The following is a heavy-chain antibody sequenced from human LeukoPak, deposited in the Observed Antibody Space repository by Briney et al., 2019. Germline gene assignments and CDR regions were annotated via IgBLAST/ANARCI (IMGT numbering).Heavy chain of an antibody. Sequence: ASVKVSCKASGYTFTSYDINWVRQAPGQGLEWMGWMNPNSGNTGYAQKFQGRVTMTRNTSISTAYMELSSLISEDTAMYYCARRIAACGTAIGYWGQGTLVTVSS. CDR1: GYTFTSYD. V-gene: IGHV1-8*01. D-gene: IGHD6-13*01. CDR2: MNPNSGNT. J-gene: IGHJ4*02. CDR3: ARRIAACGTAIGY.